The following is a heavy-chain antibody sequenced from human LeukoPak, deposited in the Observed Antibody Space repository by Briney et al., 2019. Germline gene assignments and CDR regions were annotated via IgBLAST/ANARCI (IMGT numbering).Heavy chain of an antibody. J-gene: IGHJ5*02. D-gene: IGHD1-26*01. CDR2: IDGRSGII. CDR1: GFTFTMFG. V-gene: IGHV3-48*01. Sequence: PGGSLRLSCAASGFTFTMFGMNWVRQAPGKGPEWVSYIDGRSGIIYYADSVQGRFTISRDNAKDSVFLQMNGLRVDDTAVYYCARDGVGASYNWFDPWGQGTLVTVSS. CDR3: ARDGVGASYNWFDP.